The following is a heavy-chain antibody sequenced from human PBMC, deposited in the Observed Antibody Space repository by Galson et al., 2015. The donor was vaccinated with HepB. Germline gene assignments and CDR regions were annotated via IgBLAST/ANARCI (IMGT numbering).Heavy chain of an antibody. V-gene: IGHV1-3*01. CDR3: ARVLGATVDLGGGAFDI. CDR2: INAGNGNT. J-gene: IGHJ3*02. CDR1: GYTFTSYA. D-gene: IGHD5-12*01. Sequence: SVKVSCKASGYTFTSYAMHWVRQAPGQRLEWMGWINAGNGNTKYSQKFQGRVTITRDAAASTAYMELSSLRSEDTAVYYCARVLGATVDLGGGAFDIWGQGTMVTVSS.